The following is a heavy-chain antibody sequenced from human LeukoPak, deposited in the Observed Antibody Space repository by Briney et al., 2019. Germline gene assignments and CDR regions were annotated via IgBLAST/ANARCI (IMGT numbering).Heavy chain of an antibody. CDR3: AKRDTAY. V-gene: IGHV3-23*01. CDR2: ISDSGGST. CDR1: GLTFSSYA. Sequence: GGSLRLSCAASGLTFSSYAMSWVRQAPGKGLEWVSTISDSGGSTYYAESVKGRFTISRDNSNNTLYLQMNSLRAEDTAVYYCAKRDTAYWGQGTLVTVSS. D-gene: IGHD5-18*01. J-gene: IGHJ4*02.